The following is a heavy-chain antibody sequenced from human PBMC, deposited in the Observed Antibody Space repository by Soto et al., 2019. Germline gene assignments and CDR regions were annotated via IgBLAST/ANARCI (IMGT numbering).Heavy chain of an antibody. V-gene: IGHV4-30-4*01. D-gene: IGHD2-2*01. CDR1: GDSINGENYY. J-gene: IGHJ4*02. CDR2: FYNRGDT. CDR3: ARGPDVAVEPAAPYYFDF. Sequence: QVQLQESGPGLVKPSQTLSLTCTVSGDSINGENYYWSWVRQLPGKGLEWIGYFYNRGDTHSNPSLWGRVAISVDASNNQFSLKLTSVTAADTAVYYCARGPDVAVEPAAPYYFDFWGQGAQVTVSS.